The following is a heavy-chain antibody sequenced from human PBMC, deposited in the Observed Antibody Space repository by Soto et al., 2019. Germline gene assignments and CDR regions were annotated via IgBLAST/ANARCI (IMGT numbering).Heavy chain of an antibody. J-gene: IGHJ6*02. CDR2: ISYDGGRK. CDR3: EKTMSNTSPSLHYSGMAV. Sequence: GSSLRLSCAASGLSFSSYAMHWVRQAPGKGLEWVSGISYDGGRKYCADSVKGRFTISRDNSRNTLYLQMNSRKAEERALYCCEKTMSNTSPSLHYSGMAVWGQGPTV. CDR1: GLSFSSYA. D-gene: IGHD3-22*01. V-gene: IGHV3-30*18.